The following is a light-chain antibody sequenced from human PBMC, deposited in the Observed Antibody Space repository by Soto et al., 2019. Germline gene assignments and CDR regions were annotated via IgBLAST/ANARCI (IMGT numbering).Light chain of an antibody. CDR1: QSVTSNY. J-gene: IGKJ1*01. Sequence: EIVLTQSPDTLSLSPGERATHSCRASQSVTSNYLAWYQQKPGQAPRLLIYSASSRAAGIPDRFSGSGSGTEFTLTISSLQPDDFATYYCQQNSNLQATFGQATKVDI. CDR2: SAS. V-gene: IGKV3D-20*02. CDR3: QQNSNLQAT.